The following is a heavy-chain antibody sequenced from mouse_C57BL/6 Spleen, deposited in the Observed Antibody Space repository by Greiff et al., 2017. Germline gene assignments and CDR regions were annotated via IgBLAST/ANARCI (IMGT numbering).Heavy chain of an antibody. Sequence: VQLQQSGAELVRPGASVKLSCKASGYTFTDYYINWVKQRPGQGLEWIARIYPGSGNTYYNEKFKGKATLTAEKSSSTAYMQLSSLTSEDSAVYFCARSDYYGSSLYYFDYWGQGTTLTVSS. J-gene: IGHJ2*01. CDR2: IYPGSGNT. CDR1: GYTFTDYY. V-gene: IGHV1-76*01. CDR3: ARSDYYGSSLYYFDY. D-gene: IGHD1-1*01.